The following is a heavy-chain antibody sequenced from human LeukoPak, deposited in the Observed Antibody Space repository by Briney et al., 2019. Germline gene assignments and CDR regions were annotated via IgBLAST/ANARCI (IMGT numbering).Heavy chain of an antibody. CDR1: GASISSGSYY. Sequence: SQTLSLTCIVSGASISSGSYYWSWIRQPAGKGLEWIGRIYTSGNTNYNPSLRSRVTISVDTSKNHFSLKLSSVTAADTAVYYCARELWFGNWFDPWGQGILVTVSS. J-gene: IGHJ5*02. CDR3: ARELWFGNWFDP. D-gene: IGHD3-10*01. CDR2: IYTSGNT. V-gene: IGHV4-61*02.